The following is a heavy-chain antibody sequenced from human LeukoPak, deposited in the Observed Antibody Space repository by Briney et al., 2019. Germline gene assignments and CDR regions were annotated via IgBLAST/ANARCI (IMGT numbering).Heavy chain of an antibody. CDR2: ISYDGSNK. J-gene: IGHJ4*02. Sequence: GGSLRLSCAASGFTFSSYAMHWVRQAPGKGLEWVAVISYDGSNKYYADSVKGRFTISRDNSKNTLYLQMNSLRAKDTAVYYCARVPAVLRYFDWLLPTGLGYYWGQGTLVTVSS. CDR3: ARVPAVLRYFDWLLPTGLGYY. D-gene: IGHD3-9*01. V-gene: IGHV3-30-3*01. CDR1: GFTFSSYA.